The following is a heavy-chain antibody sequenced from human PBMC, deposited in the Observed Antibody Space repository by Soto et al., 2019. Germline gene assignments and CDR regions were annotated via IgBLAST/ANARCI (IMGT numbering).Heavy chain of an antibody. J-gene: IGHJ5*02. CDR2: INAGNGNT. CDR1: GYTFTSYA. Sequence: QVQLVQSGAEVKKPGASVKVSCKASGYTFTSYAMHWVRQAPGQRLEWMGWINAGNGNTKYSQKFQGRVTITRDTSASTAYMELSSLRSEDTAVYYCARDLKDIVVVPAARDNWFDPWGQGTLVTVSS. V-gene: IGHV1-3*01. CDR3: ARDLKDIVVVPAARDNWFDP. D-gene: IGHD2-2*01.